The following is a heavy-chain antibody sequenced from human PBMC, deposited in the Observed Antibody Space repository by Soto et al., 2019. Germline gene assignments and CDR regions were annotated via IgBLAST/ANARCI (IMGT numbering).Heavy chain of an antibody. Sequence: ASVKVSCKASGYSFTGNSMHWVRQAPGQGLEWMGWMNPNNGDTGYAQRFQGRVTMTRNTSISTAYMELSSLRSEDTAVYYCARAEYDILTGYYPTDAFDIWGQGTMVTVSS. J-gene: IGHJ3*02. D-gene: IGHD3-9*01. V-gene: IGHV1-2*02. CDR3: ARAEYDILTGYYPTDAFDI. CDR1: GYSFTGNS. CDR2: MNPNNGDT.